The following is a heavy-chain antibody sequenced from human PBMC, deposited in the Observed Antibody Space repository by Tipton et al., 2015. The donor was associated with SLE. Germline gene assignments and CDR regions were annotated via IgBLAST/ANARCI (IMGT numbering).Heavy chain of an antibody. Sequence: TLSLTCTVSGGSISSHYWSWIRQPPGKGLEWIGYIYNSGSGNYNPSLKSRVTISVDTSKNQFSLKLSSVSAADTAVYYCARSDYYDISGYYSYAFDLWGQGTMVPVSS. J-gene: IGHJ3*01. CDR3: ARSDYYDISGYYSYAFDL. V-gene: IGHV4-59*11. CDR1: GGSISSHY. D-gene: IGHD3-22*01. CDR2: IYNSGSG.